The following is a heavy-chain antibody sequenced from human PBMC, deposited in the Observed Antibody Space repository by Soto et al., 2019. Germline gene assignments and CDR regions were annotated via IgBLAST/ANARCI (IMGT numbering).Heavy chain of an antibody. CDR3: AKMISGSRTR. CDR2: ISGSGGST. D-gene: IGHD3-16*01. V-gene: IGHV3-23*01. CDR1: GFTFSSYA. J-gene: IGHJ4*02. Sequence: EVPLLGSGGDLVQPGGSLGLSCAASGFTFSSYAMSWVRQAPGKGLEWVSAISGSGGSTYYADSVKGRFTISRDNSKNTLYLQMNSLRAEDTAVYYCAKMISGSRTRWGQGTLVTVSS.